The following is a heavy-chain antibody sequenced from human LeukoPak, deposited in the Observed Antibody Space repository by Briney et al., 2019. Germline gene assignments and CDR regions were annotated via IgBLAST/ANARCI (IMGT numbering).Heavy chain of an antibody. J-gene: IGHJ3*01. CDR1: GFTFNNAW. CDR3: TRDWYHAFDF. V-gene: IGHV3-15*07. CDR2: IKKRSDGGTT. Sequence: GGSLRLSCAASGFTFNNAWMNWVRQAPGKGLEWVGRIKKRSDGGTTDYAAPVKDRFIISRDDSQDTLYLQMNTLKTEDTAVYYCTRDWYHAFDFWGQGAVVTVSS. D-gene: IGHD3-9*01.